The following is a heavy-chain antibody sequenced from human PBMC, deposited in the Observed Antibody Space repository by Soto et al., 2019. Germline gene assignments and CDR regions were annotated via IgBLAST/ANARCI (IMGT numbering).Heavy chain of an antibody. CDR2: MSYSRST. J-gene: IGHJ4*02. CDR3: ASYLRPTNWHGGFFDY. V-gene: IGHV4-39*01. D-gene: IGHD1-1*01. Sequence: PSETLSLTCFVPGGSISSNNNYWGWIRHPPGKGLEWIGSMSYSRSTYYNPSLKSRATMSVDTSKNQSSLKLTSVTAADTAVYYCASYLRPTNWHGGFFDYWGQGPLVIVSS. CDR1: GGSISSNNNY.